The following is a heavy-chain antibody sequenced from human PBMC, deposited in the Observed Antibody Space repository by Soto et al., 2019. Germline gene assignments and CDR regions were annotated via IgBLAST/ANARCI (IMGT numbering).Heavy chain of an antibody. CDR2: IYSGGYT. J-gene: IGHJ4*02. CDR3: RTQPGGGGY. D-gene: IGHD2-2*01. V-gene: IGHV3-53*01. CDR1: GFTVSNNY. Sequence: EVQLVESGGGLIQPGGSLRLSCAVSGFTVSNNYMSWVRQAPGKGLEGVSVIYSGGYTAYGDSVKGRFTISRDNSKNTFYLKRKTRSADRPGVYSWRTQPGGGGYWGQGTLVTVSS.